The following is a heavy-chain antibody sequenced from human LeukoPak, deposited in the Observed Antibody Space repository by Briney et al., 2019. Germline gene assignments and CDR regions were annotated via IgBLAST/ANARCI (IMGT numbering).Heavy chain of an antibody. CDR1: GGSLTNYF. D-gene: IGHD3-22*01. CDR2: VYTSGTT. V-gene: IGHV4-4*07. Sequence: SETLSLTCTVSGGSLTNYFCSWIRLPAGKGLEWIGRVYTSGTTNSNPSLKSRVTMSVDTSKKQFSLNLSSVTAADTAVYYCARGVANYYDSSGYNYRYFDYWGQGALVTVSS. J-gene: IGHJ4*02. CDR3: ARGVANYYDSSGYNYRYFDY.